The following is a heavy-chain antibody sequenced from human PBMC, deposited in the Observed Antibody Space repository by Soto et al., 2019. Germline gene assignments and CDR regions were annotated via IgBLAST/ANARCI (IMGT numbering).Heavy chain of an antibody. V-gene: IGHV3-9*01. CDR2: ISWNSGSI. Sequence: EVQLVESGGGLVQPGRSLRLSCAASGFTFDDYAMHWVRQAPGKGLEWVSGISWNSGSIGYADSVKGRFTISRDNAKNSLYLQMKSPRAEDTALYYCAKDKSVAGDYYYYGMDVWGQGTTVTVSS. D-gene: IGHD6-19*01. CDR3: AKDKSVAGDYYYYGMDV. J-gene: IGHJ6*02. CDR1: GFTFDDYA.